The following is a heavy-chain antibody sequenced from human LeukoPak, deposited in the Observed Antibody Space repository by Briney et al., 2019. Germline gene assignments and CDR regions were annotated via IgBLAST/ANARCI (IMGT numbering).Heavy chain of an antibody. Sequence: GGSLRLSCAASGFTFSSYAMSWVRQAPGKGLEWVSVISGSGGSTYYADSVKGRFTISRVNSKNTLYLQMNSLRAEDTAVYYCAKDMRSSSLGYFQHWGQGTLVTVSS. J-gene: IGHJ1*01. CDR2: ISGSGGST. CDR1: GFTFSSYA. V-gene: IGHV3-23*01. CDR3: AKDMRSSSLGYFQH. D-gene: IGHD6-13*01.